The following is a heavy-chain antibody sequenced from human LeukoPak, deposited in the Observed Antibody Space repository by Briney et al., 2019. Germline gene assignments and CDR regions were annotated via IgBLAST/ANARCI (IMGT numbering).Heavy chain of an antibody. CDR1: GFTFSSYG. J-gene: IGHJ4*02. V-gene: IGHV3-23*01. CDR3: ATRHLP. CDR2: ISGSGSNT. Sequence: PGGSLRLSCAASGFTFSSYGMGSVRQAPGKGLEWVSTISGSGSNTYYADSVKGRFTISRDNSKNTLYLQMNSLRAEDTAVYYCATRHLPWGQGTLVTVSS.